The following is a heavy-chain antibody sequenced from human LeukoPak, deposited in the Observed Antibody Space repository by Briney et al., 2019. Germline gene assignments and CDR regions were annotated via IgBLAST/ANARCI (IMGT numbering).Heavy chain of an antibody. V-gene: IGHV3-7*02. CDR1: GFTFSSYW. CDR2: IKQDGSDK. Sequence: AGGSLRLSRAASGFTFSSYWMSWVRQAPGKGLQWVANIKQDGSDKYYVDSVKGRFTISRDNAKNSLNLQMSSLRAEDTAVYYCATNCITMVRGVICYWGQGTLVTVSS. CDR3: ATNCITMVRGVICY. D-gene: IGHD3-10*01. J-gene: IGHJ4*02.